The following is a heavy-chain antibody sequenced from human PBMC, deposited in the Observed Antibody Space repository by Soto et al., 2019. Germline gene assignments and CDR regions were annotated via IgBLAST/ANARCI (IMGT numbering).Heavy chain of an antibody. CDR2: INPNSGGT. D-gene: IGHD1-1*01. J-gene: IGHJ6*03. CDR1: GGTYGCYT. CDR3: ARAALQGGTYYYYMDV. Sequence: GASVKVSCKASGGTYGCYTISWVRQAPRQGLEWMGWINPNSGGTNYAQKFQGWVTMTRDTSISTAYMELSRLRSDDTAVYYCARAALQGGTYYYYMDVWGKGTTVTVSS. V-gene: IGHV1-2*04.